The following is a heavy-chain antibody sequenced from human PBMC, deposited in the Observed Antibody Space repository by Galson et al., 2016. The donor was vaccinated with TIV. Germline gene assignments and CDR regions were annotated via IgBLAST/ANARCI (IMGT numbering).Heavy chain of an antibody. V-gene: IGHV3-66*02. CDR2: IYDDGKK. CDR3: ARDRRHCGNECFLRSYYGMDV. Sequence: SLRLSCAASGLIVTDNSMTWVRQAPGKGLEWVALIYDDGKKMYADSVQGRFTISRDSSKNVLYLQMTSLRGEDTAVYFCARDRRHCGNECFLRSYYGMDVWGQGTTVTVSS. D-gene: IGHD2-21*01. J-gene: IGHJ6*02. CDR1: GLIVTDNS.